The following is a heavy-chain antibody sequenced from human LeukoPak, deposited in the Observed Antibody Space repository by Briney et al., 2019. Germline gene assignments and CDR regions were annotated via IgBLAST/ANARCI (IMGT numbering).Heavy chain of an antibody. D-gene: IGHD5-12*01. Sequence: PSETLSLTCAVSGGSISSGGYSWSWIRQPPGKGLEWIGYMYHSGSTYYNPSLKSRVTISVDRSKNQFSLKLSSVTAADTAVYYCARALGSVGYVYFDYWGQGTLVTVSS. CDR2: MYHSGST. J-gene: IGHJ4*02. V-gene: IGHV4-30-2*01. CDR3: ARALGSVGYVYFDY. CDR1: GGSISSGGYS.